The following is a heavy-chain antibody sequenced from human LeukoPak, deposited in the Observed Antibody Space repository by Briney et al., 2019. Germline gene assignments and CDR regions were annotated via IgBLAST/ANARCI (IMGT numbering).Heavy chain of an antibody. D-gene: IGHD2-2*01. V-gene: IGHV6-1*01. CDR1: GDSVSSNSVT. CDR2: TYYRSTWYN. Sequence: SQTLSLTCTISGDSVSSNSVTWNWIRQSPPTGHEWLGRTYYRSTWYNDYAVSVRGRITVNPDTSKNQFSLHLNSVTPEDTAVYYCARRLTQYDCFDPWGQGILVTVSS. CDR3: ARRLTQYDCFDP. J-gene: IGHJ5*02.